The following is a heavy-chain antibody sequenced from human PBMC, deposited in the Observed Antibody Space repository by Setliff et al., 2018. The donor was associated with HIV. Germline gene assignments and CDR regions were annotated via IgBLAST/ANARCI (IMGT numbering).Heavy chain of an antibody. CDR1: GDTFTDYH. J-gene: IGHJ4*02. Sequence: ASVKVSCKASGDTFTDYHFHWVRQAPGQGLEWMGIINPSGDFTDYAQKFHDRVIMTRDTSTGTIFMELSSLTSEDTAIYYCARDRYYRNYFESWGQGTPVTSPQ. V-gene: IGHV1-46*01. D-gene: IGHD3-22*01. CDR2: INPSGDFT. CDR3: ARDRYYRNYFES.